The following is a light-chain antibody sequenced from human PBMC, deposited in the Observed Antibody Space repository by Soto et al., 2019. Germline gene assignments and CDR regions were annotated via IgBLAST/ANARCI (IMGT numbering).Light chain of an antibody. V-gene: IGLV1-51*02. CDR3: GTWDNSLSIYV. CDR2: EDN. J-gene: IGLJ1*01. Sequence: QSALTQPPSVSAAPGQKVTISCSGTSSNIGNNYVPWYQHFPGTAPKLLIYEDNNRPSEIPDRFSGSKSGTSATLGITGLQTGDEADYYCGTWDNSLSIYVFATGTKVTVL. CDR1: SSNIGNNY.